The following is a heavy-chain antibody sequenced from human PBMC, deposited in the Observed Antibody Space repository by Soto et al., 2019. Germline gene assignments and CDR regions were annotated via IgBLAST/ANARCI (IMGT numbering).Heavy chain of an antibody. J-gene: IGHJ4*02. CDR3: ARDREHVWGVRSYFDY. D-gene: IGHD3-16*01. Sequence: GGSLRLSCAASGFTFSDYYMSWIRQAPGKGLEWVSYISSSGSTIYYADSVKGRFTISRDNAKNSLYLQMNSLRAEDTAVYYCARDREHVWGVRSYFDYWGQGTLVTVSS. V-gene: IGHV3-11*01. CDR2: ISSSGSTI. CDR1: GFTFSDYY.